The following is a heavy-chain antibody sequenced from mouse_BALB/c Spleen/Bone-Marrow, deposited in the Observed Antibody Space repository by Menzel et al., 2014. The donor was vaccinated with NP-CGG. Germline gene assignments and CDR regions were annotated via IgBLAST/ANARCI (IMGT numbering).Heavy chain of an antibody. Sequence: DVQLVESGTVLARPGAAVKMSCKASGYTFSNYWMHWVRQRPGQGLEWIGTIYPGNSDTTYNQNFEGKAKLTAVTSTSTAYMELSSLTNEDSAVYYCTTLARNNFDYWGQGTTLTVSS. CDR2: IYPGNSDT. D-gene: IGHD3-1*01. CDR3: TTLARNNFDY. V-gene: IGHV1-5*01. J-gene: IGHJ2*01. CDR1: GYTFSNYW.